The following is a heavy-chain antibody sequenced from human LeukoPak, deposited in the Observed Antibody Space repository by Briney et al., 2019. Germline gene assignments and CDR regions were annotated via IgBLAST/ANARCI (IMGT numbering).Heavy chain of an antibody. J-gene: IGHJ5*02. CDR1: GGSISSYY. CDR3: ARDPYALWFGEAPEYNWFDP. D-gene: IGHD3-10*01. Sequence: SETLSLTCTVSGGSISSYYWSWIRQPPGKGLEWIGYIYYSGSTNYNPSLKSRVTISVDTSKNQFSLKLSSVTAADTAVYYCARDPYALWFGEAPEYNWFDPWGQGTLVTVSS. CDR2: IYYSGST. V-gene: IGHV4-59*01.